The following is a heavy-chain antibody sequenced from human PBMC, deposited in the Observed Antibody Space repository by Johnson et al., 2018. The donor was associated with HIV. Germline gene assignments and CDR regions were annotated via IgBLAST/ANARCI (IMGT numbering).Heavy chain of an antibody. J-gene: IGHJ3*02. D-gene: IGHD2-8*01. V-gene: IGHV3-20*04. CDR3: ARGRYCTNGVCYSGAFDI. CDR2: INWNGGST. CDR1: GFTFTKYG. Sequence: VQLVESGGGVVQPGRSLRLSCAASGFTFTKYGMSWVRQAPGKGLEWVSGINWNGGSTGYADSVKGRFTISRDNAKNSLYLQMNSLRAEDTALYYCARGRYCTNGVCYSGAFDIWGQGTMVTVSS.